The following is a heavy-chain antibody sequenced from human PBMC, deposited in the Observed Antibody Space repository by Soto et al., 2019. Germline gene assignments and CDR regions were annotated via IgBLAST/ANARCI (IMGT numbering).Heavy chain of an antibody. Sequence: SVKVSCKASGGTFSSHTISWVRQAPGQGLEWMGRIIPILGIANYAQKFQGRVTITADKSTSTAYMELSSLRSEDPAVYYCARDPDFAEGDPSGGSLWQSGNVFDIWGQGTMVTVSS. D-gene: IGHD2-21*01. CDR3: ARDPDFAEGDPSGGSLWQSGNVFDI. CDR1: GGTFSSHT. V-gene: IGHV1-69*04. CDR2: IIPILGIA. J-gene: IGHJ3*02.